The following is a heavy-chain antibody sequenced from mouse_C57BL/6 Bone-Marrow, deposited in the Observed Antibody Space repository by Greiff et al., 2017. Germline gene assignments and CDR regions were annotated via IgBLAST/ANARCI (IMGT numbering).Heavy chain of an antibody. CDR1: GYTFTGYW. D-gene: IGHD2-2*01. CDR3: ARKAVRKGFDY. CDR2: ILPGSGST. J-gene: IGHJ2*01. V-gene: IGHV1-9*01. Sequence: QVQLQQSGAELMKPGASVKLSCKATGYTFTGYWIEWVKQRPGHGLEWIGEILPGSGSTYYNEKFQGKATFAADTSSNTASMQLSSLPTEDSAIYCGARKAVRKGFDYWGQGTTLTVSS.